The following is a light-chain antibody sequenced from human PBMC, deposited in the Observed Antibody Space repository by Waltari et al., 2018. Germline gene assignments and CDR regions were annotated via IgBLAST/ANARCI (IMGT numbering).Light chain of an antibody. Sequence: QSALTQPASVSGSPGQSITISCTGTRSDIGAYDYISWYQHHPDKSPKLLISDVTKRRSGVSNRFSGSKSGNTASLNISGLQAEDEADYYCISFTSTSTLVFGGGTKLSVL. CDR2: DVT. V-gene: IGLV2-14*03. J-gene: IGLJ2*01. CDR3: ISFTSTSTLV. CDR1: RSDIGAYDY.